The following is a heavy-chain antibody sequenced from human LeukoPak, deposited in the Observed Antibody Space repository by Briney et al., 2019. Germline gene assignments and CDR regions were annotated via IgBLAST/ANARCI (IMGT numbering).Heavy chain of an antibody. CDR3: ARADSSGYYLNSDAFDI. J-gene: IGHJ3*02. CDR2: IYSGGST. V-gene: IGHV3-53*01. Sequence: GGSLRLSCAASGFTVSSNYMSWVRQAPGKGLEWVSVIYSGGSTYYADSVKGRFAISRDNSKNTLYLQMNSLRAEDTAVYYCARADSSGYYLNSDAFDIWGQGTMVTVSS. D-gene: IGHD3-22*01. CDR1: GFTVSSNY.